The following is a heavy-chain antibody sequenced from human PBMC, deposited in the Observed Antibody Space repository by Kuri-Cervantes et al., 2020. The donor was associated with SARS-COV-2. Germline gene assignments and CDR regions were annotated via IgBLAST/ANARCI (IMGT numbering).Heavy chain of an antibody. CDR3: ARQAIVLMVYATTFDY. J-gene: IGHJ4*02. Sequence: SETLSLTCTVSGGSISSSSYYWGWIRQPPGKGLEWIGSIYYSGSTYYNPSLKSRVTISVDTSKNQFSLKLSSVTAADTAVYYCARQAIVLMVYATTFDYWGQGTLVT. D-gene: IGHD2-8*01. CDR1: GGSISSSSYY. V-gene: IGHV4-39*01. CDR2: IYYSGST.